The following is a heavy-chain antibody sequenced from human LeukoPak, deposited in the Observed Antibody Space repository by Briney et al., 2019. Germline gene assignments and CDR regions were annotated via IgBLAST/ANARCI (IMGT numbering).Heavy chain of an antibody. D-gene: IGHD5-12*01. CDR2: ISSSSSYI. CDR3: ARDRYSGYGAFDY. J-gene: IGHJ4*02. V-gene: IGHV3-21*01. Sequence: GGSLSLSCAAYGFTFSSYSMNCVRPAPGEGLEWVSSISSSSSYIYYADSVKGRFTISRDNAKNSLYLQMNRLSAEDTAVSYCARDRYSGYGAFDYWGQGTLVTVSS. CDR1: GFTFSSYS.